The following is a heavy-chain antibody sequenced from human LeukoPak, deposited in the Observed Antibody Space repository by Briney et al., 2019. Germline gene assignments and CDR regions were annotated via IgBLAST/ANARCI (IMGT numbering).Heavy chain of an antibody. CDR1: GFTFDEYA. CDR3: AKAHIDSGAFDI. J-gene: IGHJ3*02. D-gene: IGHD1-14*01. Sequence: PGGSLGLSCVASGFTFDEYAMHWVRQPTGKGLEWVSGISWNSGSINYADSVKGRFTISRDNAKNSLYLQMKSLRAEDMALYYCAKAHIDSGAFDIWGQGTMVTVSS. V-gene: IGHV3-9*03. CDR2: ISWNSGSI.